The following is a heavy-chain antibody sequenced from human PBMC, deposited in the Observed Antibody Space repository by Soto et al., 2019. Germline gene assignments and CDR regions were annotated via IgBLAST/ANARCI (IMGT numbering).Heavy chain of an antibody. Sequence: SETLSLTCTVSGGSISSSSYYWGWIRQPPGKGLEWIGSIYYSGSTYYNPSLKSRVTISVDTSKNQFSLKLSSVTAADTAVYYCASSRAAYYYGMDVWGQGTTVTVSS. CDR2: IYYSGST. CDR1: GGSISSSSYY. D-gene: IGHD6-13*01. CDR3: ASSRAAYYYGMDV. J-gene: IGHJ6*02. V-gene: IGHV4-39*01.